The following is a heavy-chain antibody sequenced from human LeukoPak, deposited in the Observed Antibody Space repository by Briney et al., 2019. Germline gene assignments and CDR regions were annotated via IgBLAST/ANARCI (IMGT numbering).Heavy chain of an antibody. V-gene: IGHV3-53*01. D-gene: IGHD3-10*01. Sequence: GGSLRLSCAASGFTVSSNYMSWVRQAPGKGLEWVSVTYSGGSTYYADSVKGRFTISRDNSKNTLYLQMNSLRAEDTAVYYCARDQRVWFGELPNYYYYMDVWGKGTTVSVSS. CDR1: GFTVSSNY. CDR3: ARDQRVWFGELPNYYYYMDV. CDR2: TYSGGST. J-gene: IGHJ6*03.